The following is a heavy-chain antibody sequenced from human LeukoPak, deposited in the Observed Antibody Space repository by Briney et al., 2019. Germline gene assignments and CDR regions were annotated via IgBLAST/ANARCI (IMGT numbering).Heavy chain of an antibody. CDR3: ARDQIRSSWYVGPYYYGMDV. D-gene: IGHD6-13*01. Sequence: KSSETLSLTCTVSGGSISSSSYYWGWIRQPPGKGLEWIGSIYYSGSTYYNPSLKSRVTISVDTSKNQFSLKLSSVTAADTAVYYCARDQIRSSWYVGPYYYGMDVWGQGTTVTVSS. V-gene: IGHV4-39*02. CDR2: IYYSGST. CDR1: GGSISSSSYY. J-gene: IGHJ6*02.